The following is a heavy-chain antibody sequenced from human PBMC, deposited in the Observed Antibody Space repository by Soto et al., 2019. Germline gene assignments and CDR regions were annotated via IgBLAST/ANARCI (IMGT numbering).Heavy chain of an antibody. CDR2: IYYSGST. V-gene: IGHV4-59*01. CDR1: GSSISSYH. Sequence: SETLSLTCTLAGSSISSYHWRWILQPPGKGLEWIGYIYYSGSTNYNPSLKSRVTISVDTSKNQFSLKLSSVTAADTAVYYCARKLVRDYGDYAWFEPWGQGTLVTVSS. J-gene: IGHJ5*02. D-gene: IGHD4-17*01. CDR3: ARKLVRDYGDYAWFEP.